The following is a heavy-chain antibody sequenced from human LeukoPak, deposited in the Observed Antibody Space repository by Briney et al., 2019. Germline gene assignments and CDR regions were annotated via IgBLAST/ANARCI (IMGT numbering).Heavy chain of an antibody. J-gene: IGHJ4*02. D-gene: IGHD5-18*01. CDR2: INSNGGST. V-gene: IGHV3-64*01. Sequence: GGSLRLSCAASGFTFSSYGMHWVRQAPGKGLEYVSAINSNGGSTYYANSVKGRFTISRDNSKNTLYLQMGSLRAEDMAVYYCARVGSYGDSDYWGQGTLVTVSS. CDR1: GFTFSSYG. CDR3: ARVGSYGDSDY.